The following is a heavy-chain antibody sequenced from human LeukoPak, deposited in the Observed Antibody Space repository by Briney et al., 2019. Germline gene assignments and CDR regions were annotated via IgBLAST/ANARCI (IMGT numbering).Heavy chain of an antibody. Sequence: ASVKVSCKASGYTFTSYYMHWVRQAPRQGLEWMGMINPRSGSTSYAQKFQGRVTMTRDTSTSTVYMELSSLRSEDTAVYYCARGRSVADPPPFDYWGQRTLVTVSS. D-gene: IGHD6-19*01. J-gene: IGHJ4*02. CDR1: GYTFTSYY. CDR2: INPRSGST. CDR3: ARGRSVADPPPFDY. V-gene: IGHV1-46*01.